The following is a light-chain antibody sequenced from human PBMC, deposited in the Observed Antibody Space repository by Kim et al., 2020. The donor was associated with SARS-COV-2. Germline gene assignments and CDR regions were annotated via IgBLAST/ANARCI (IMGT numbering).Light chain of an antibody. J-gene: IGKJ4*01. Sequence: ASVGDRVTITCRTSQGISSSVAWYQQKPGKAPKLLIYAASTLPSGVPSRFSGSGSGTEVTLTISSLQPEDFATYHCQQLNSYPLTFGGGTKVDIK. CDR2: AAS. V-gene: IGKV1-9*01. CDR1: QGISSS. CDR3: QQLNSYPLT.